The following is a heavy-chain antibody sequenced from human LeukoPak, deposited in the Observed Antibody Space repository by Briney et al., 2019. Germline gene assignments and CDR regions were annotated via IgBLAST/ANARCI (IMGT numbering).Heavy chain of an antibody. Sequence: ASVKVSCKASGFTFTSSAVQWVRQARGQRLEWIGWIVVGSGNTNYAQKFQERVTITRDMSTSTAYMELSSLRSEATAVYYCAADYYDSSGYYLLDYWGQGTLVTVSS. CDR2: IVVGSGNT. J-gene: IGHJ4*02. CDR3: AADYYDSSGYYLLDY. V-gene: IGHV1-58*01. D-gene: IGHD3-22*01. CDR1: GFTFTSSA.